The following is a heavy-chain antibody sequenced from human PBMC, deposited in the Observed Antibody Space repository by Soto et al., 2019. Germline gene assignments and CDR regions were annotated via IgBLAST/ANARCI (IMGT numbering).Heavy chain of an antibody. J-gene: IGHJ1*01. CDR1: GVSISSGGYY. CDR3: ASVDYGGNSAEYFQH. CDR2: IYYSGRT. V-gene: IGHV4-31*03. D-gene: IGHD4-17*01. Sequence: QVQLQESGPGLVKPSQTLSLTCTVSGVSISSGGYYWSWIRQHPGKGLEWIGYIYYSGRTYYNPSLQSRVVISVETSKNQFSLKLSSVTAADTAVYYCASVDYGGNSAEYFQHWGQGTLVTVSS.